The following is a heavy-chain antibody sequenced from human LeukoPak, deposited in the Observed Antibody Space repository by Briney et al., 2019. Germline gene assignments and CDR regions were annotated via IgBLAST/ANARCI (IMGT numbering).Heavy chain of an antibody. CDR1: GGSISSGGYS. CDR2: IYHSGST. D-gene: IGHD3-22*01. V-gene: IGHV4-30-2*01. J-gene: IGHJ5*02. Sequence: SETLSLTCAVSGGSISSGGYSWSWIRQPPGKDLEWIGYIYHSGSTYYNPSLKSRVTISVDRSKNQLSLKLSSVTAADTAVYYCARGISYYDSSGYYNNWFDPWGQGTLVTVSS. CDR3: ARGISYYDSSGYYNNWFDP.